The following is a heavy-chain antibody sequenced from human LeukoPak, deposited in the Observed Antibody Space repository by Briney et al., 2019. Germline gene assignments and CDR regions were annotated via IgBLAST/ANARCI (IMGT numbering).Heavy chain of an antibody. D-gene: IGHD3-3*01. CDR1: GFTFSSYW. J-gene: IGHJ4*02. CDR2: INSDGSST. CDR3: ARDRYDFWSGHRNDY. Sequence: HPGGSLRLSCAASGFTFSSYWMHWVRQAPGKGVVWVSRINSDGSSTSYADSVKGRFTISRDNAKNTLYLQMNSLRAEDTAVYYCARDRYDFWSGHRNDYWGQGTLVTVSS. V-gene: IGHV3-74*01.